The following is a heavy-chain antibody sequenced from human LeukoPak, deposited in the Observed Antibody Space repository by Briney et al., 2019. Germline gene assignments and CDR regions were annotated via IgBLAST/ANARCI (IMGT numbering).Heavy chain of an antibody. CDR3: ARDRVLSLVADAFDI. Sequence: ASVKVSCKASGYTFTSYGISWVRQAPGQGLEWMGWISAYNGNTNYAQKLQGRVTMTTDTSTSTAYMELRSLRSDDTAVYYCARDRVLSLVADAFDIWGQGTMVTVSS. V-gene: IGHV1-18*01. D-gene: IGHD2-15*01. J-gene: IGHJ3*02. CDR2: ISAYNGNT. CDR1: GYTFTSYG.